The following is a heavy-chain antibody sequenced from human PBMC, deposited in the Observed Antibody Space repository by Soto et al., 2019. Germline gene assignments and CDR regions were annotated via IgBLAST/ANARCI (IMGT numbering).Heavy chain of an antibody. D-gene: IGHD6-6*01. CDR1: GGSISSYY. CDR3: ARAPRGISYYFDD. J-gene: IGHJ4*02. CDR2: IYYSGST. Sequence: QVQLQESGPGLVKPSETLSLTCTVSGGSISSYYWSWIRQPPGKGLEWIGYIYYSGSTNYNPSLKSRVTISVDTSKNYFSLQLRSVTAADTAVYYCARAPRGISYYFDDWGQGTLVTVSS. V-gene: IGHV4-59*01.